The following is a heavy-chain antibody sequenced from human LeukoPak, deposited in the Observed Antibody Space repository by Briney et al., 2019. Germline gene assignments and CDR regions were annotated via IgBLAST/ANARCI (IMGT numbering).Heavy chain of an antibody. CDR1: GFTFSSYW. V-gene: IGHV3-7*01. Sequence: PGGSLRLSCAASGFTFSSYWMSWVRQAPGKGLEWVANIKQDGSEKYYVDSVKGRFTISRDNAKNSLYLQMNSLRAEDTAVYYCARRDSGSYYSTLRGFWGQGTLVTVSS. D-gene: IGHD1-26*01. CDR2: IKQDGSEK. CDR3: ARRDSGSYYSTLRGF. J-gene: IGHJ4*02.